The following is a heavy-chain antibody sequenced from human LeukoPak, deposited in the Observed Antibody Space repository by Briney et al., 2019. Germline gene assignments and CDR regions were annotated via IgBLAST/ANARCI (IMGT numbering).Heavy chain of an antibody. CDR2: IDRDDDK. CDR1: GFSLSTSGMC. CDR3: ARIRTSGWSFDY. V-gene: IGHV2-70*11. J-gene: IGHJ4*02. D-gene: IGHD6-19*01. Sequence: ESGPALVKPTQTLTLTCTFSGFSLSTSGMCVSWIRQPPGKALEWLARIDRDDDKYYSTSLKTRLTISKDTSKNQVVLTMTNMDPVDTATYYCARIRTSGWSFDYWGQGTLVTVSS.